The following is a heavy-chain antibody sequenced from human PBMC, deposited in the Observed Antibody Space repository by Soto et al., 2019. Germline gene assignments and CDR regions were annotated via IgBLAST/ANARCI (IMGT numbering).Heavy chain of an antibody. V-gene: IGHV1-69*02. CDR2: FIPFLDMA. CDR3: AITYCRDNSCPRDFDF. CDR1: GGTFNTYT. J-gene: IGHJ4*02. Sequence: QVQVVQSGAEVKKPESSVKVSCKPSGGTFNTYTVNWVRLAPGHWLEWMGRFIPFLDMANYAQKFQDRVTITAARSTFTAYMELNSLTSDDTAVYYCAITYCRDNSCPRDFDFWGPGTRVTVSS. D-gene: IGHD2-21*01.